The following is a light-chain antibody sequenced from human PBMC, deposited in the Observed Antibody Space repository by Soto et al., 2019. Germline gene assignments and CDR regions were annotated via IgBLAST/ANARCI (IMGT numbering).Light chain of an antibody. V-gene: IGLV2-8*01. J-gene: IGLJ1*01. Sequence: QSALTQPPSASGSPGQSVTISCSGSSSDIGGYTYVSWYQHHPGKAPKLMIYEVSKRPSGVPDRFSGSKSGNTASLTVSGLQAEDEADYYCSSSADSNSYVFGTGTRSPS. CDR1: SSDIGGYTY. CDR3: SSSADSNSYV. CDR2: EVS.